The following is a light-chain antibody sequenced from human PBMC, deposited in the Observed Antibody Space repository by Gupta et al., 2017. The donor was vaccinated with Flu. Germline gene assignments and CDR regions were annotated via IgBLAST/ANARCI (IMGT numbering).Light chain of an antibody. CDR1: QGITNY. Sequence: DIQMTQSPSSLSASVGDRVTVTCRASQGITNYLAWYQQKPGKVPKLLIYAASTLQSGVPSRFSGSGSGTDFTLTISSLQPEDVATYYCQRYNNPWAFGQGTKVEVK. CDR3: QRYNNPWA. J-gene: IGKJ1*01. CDR2: AAS. V-gene: IGKV1-27*01.